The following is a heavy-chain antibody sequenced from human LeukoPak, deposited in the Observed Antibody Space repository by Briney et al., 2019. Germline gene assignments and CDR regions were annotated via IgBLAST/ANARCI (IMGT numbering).Heavy chain of an antibody. Sequence: SETLSLTCTVSGGSISSYFWSWMRQPAGKGLEWIGRIYTTGTTNYSPSLKSRVTISIDTSKSHFSLRLTSVTAADTAIYYCARDAGSYVSYMDVWGKGTAVTVSS. J-gene: IGHJ6*03. CDR1: GGSISSYF. D-gene: IGHD1-26*01. CDR2: IYTTGTT. V-gene: IGHV4-4*07. CDR3: ARDAGSYVSYMDV.